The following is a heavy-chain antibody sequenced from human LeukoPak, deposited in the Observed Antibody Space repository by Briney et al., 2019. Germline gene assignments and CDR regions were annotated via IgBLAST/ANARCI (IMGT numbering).Heavy chain of an antibody. V-gene: IGHV3-74*01. D-gene: IGHD1-20*01. J-gene: IGHJ6*02. CDR3: ARVGLTGRYYYYYGMDV. CDR2: VNSEGSST. Sequence: GGSLRLSCAASGFTFSSHWMHWVRQPPGKGLMWVSRVNSEGSSTTYADSVKGRFTISRDNSKNTLYLQMNSLRAEDTAVYYCARVGLTGRYYYYYGMDVWGQGTTVTVSS. CDR1: GFTFSSHW.